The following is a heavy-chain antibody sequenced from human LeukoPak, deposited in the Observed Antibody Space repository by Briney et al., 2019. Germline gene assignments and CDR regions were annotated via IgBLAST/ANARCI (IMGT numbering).Heavy chain of an antibody. Sequence: GGSLRLSCAASGFTFSSYSMNWVRQATGKGLEWVSSISSSSSYIYYADSVKGRFTISRDNAKNSLYLQMNSLRAEDTAVYYCARDDDILTGYPFDYWGQGTLVTVSS. CDR3: ARDDDILTGYPFDY. D-gene: IGHD3-9*01. CDR2: ISSSSSYI. J-gene: IGHJ4*02. CDR1: GFTFSSYS. V-gene: IGHV3-21*01.